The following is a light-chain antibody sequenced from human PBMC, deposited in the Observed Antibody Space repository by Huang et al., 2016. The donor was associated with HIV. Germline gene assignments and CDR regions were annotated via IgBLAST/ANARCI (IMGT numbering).Light chain of an antibody. CDR1: QSVSTH. Sequence: EIVMTQSPATLSVSPREGATLSCRTSQSVSTHLAWYQHKPGQAPRLLIHGASTRATGVPARFSGSGSGTEFTLTISTLQSEDFAVYYCQQYNSWPPNTFGQGTNLEI. V-gene: IGKV3-15*01. CDR2: GAS. J-gene: IGKJ2*01. CDR3: QQYNSWPPNT.